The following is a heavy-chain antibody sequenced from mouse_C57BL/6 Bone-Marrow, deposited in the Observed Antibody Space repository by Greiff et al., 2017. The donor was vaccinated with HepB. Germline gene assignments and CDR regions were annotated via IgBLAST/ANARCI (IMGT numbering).Heavy chain of an antibody. Sequence: EVKLVESGGGLVQSGRSLRLSCATSGFTFSDFYMEWVRQAPGKGLEWIAASRNKANDYTTEYSASVKGRFIVSRDTSPSILYLQMNALRAEDTAIYYCARDAGYDYYYAMDYWGQGTSVTVSS. D-gene: IGHD2-4*01. CDR2: SRNKANDYTT. V-gene: IGHV7-1*01. CDR1: GFTFSDFY. J-gene: IGHJ4*01. CDR3: ARDAGYDYYYAMDY.